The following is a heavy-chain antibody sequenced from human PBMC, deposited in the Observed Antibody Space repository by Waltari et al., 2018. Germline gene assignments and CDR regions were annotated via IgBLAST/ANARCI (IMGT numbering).Heavy chain of an antibody. CDR3: AKTTPGDPDPDDYYYYGMDV. Sequence: EVQLVQSGAEVKKPGESLKISCKGSGYSFTSYWIGWVRQMPGKGLEWMGISYPGDSDTRYSPSFQGQVTISADKSISTAYLQWSSLKASDTAMYYCAKTTPGDPDPDDYYYYGMDVWGQGTTVTVSS. V-gene: IGHV5-51*03. CDR2: SYPGDSDT. CDR1: GYSFTSYW. D-gene: IGHD4-17*01. J-gene: IGHJ6*02.